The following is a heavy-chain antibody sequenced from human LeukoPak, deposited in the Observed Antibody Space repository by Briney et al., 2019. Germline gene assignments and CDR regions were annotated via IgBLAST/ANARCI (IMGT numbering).Heavy chain of an antibody. V-gene: IGHV4-34*01. J-gene: IGHJ2*01. CDR2: VYHSGST. D-gene: IGHD2-15*01. CDR3: ARATYCSGGNCYKHRYFDL. Sequence: PSETLSLTCAVYGGSFSGYLWNWIRQPPGKGLEWFGVVYHSGSTNYNPSLKSRDTILVDTSKNQLSLKLSSVTAADTAVYYCARATYCSGGNCYKHRYFDLWVRGTLVTVSS. CDR1: GGSFSGYL.